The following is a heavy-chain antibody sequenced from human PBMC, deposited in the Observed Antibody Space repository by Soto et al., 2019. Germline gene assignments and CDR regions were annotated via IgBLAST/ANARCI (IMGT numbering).Heavy chain of an antibody. J-gene: IGHJ6*02. CDR1: GYIFTSYW. CDR3: ACRARSSYRVYYYGMDV. Sequence: LKLTCTGSGYIFTSYWIAWVRQKHGKGLEWMGIIYSDDSIIRYNQSFQGQVTISADKSISTAYLQCSSLKASDTALYSCACRARSSYRVYYYGMDVWGQGTTVTVSS. V-gene: IGHV5-51*01. CDR2: IYSDDSII. D-gene: IGHD3-3*01.